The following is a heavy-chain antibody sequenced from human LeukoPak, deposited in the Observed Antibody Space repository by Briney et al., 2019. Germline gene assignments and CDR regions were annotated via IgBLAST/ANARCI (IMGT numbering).Heavy chain of an antibody. V-gene: IGHV1-46*01. D-gene: IGHD5-12*01. Sequence: ASAKVSCKASGYTFTSYYVHWVRQAPGQGLEWMGIINPSGGSTSYAQKFQGRVTMTRDMSTSTVYMELSSLRSEDTAVYYCARSLVATYYMDVWGKGTTVTVSS. CDR3: ARSLVATYYMDV. CDR2: INPSGGST. CDR1: GYTFTSYY. J-gene: IGHJ6*03.